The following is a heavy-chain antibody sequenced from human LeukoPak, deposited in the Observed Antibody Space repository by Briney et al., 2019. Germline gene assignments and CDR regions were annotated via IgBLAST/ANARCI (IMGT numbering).Heavy chain of an antibody. D-gene: IGHD5-12*01. Sequence: GGSLRLSCAASGFTFSDYYMSWIRQAPGKGLEWVSYISGSGSTIYYADSVKGRFTISRDNAKNSLYLQMNSLRAEDTAVYYCAKARSMVATGGVFDNWGQGTLVIVSS. CDR1: GFTFSDYY. CDR2: ISGSGSTI. V-gene: IGHV3-11*04. CDR3: AKARSMVATGGVFDN. J-gene: IGHJ4*02.